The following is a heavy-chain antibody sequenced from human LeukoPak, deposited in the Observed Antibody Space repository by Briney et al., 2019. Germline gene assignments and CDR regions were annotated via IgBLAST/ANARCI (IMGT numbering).Heavy chain of an antibody. CDR2: IYYSGST. CDR1: GGSISSSSYY. V-gene: IGHV4-39*01. CDR3: ARRTYYNDSSVYWD. Sequence: SETLSLTCTVSGGSISSSSYYSGWIRQPPGKGLEWIGSIYYSGSTYYTPSLKRRVTISVDTSKNQFSLKLSSVTAADTAVYYCARRTYYNDSSVYWDWGQGTLVTDSS. J-gene: IGHJ4*02. D-gene: IGHD3-22*01.